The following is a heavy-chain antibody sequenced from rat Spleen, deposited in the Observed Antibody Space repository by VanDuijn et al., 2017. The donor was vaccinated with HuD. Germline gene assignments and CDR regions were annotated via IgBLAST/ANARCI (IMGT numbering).Heavy chain of an antibody. Sequence: EVQLVESGGGLVQPGRSLKLSCAASGFTFSNYGMHWIRQAPTKGLEWVASISVSGGSSHYRDSVKGRFTISRDNAKSTLYLQMNRLRSEEKATYYCTRGRASYYWYFAFWGPGTMVTVSS. J-gene: IGHJ1*01. CDR3: TRGRASYYWYFAF. D-gene: IGHD4-2*01. CDR1: GFTFSNYG. V-gene: IGHV5-19*01. CDR2: ISVSGGSS.